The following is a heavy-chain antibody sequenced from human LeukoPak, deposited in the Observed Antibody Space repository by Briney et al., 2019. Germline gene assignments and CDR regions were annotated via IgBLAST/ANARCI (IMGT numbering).Heavy chain of an antibody. J-gene: IGHJ4*02. D-gene: IGHD2/OR15-2a*01. CDR3: YEGYFEPFDH. CDR1: GVSVSTSH. CDR2: LSYTGKT. Sequence: SETLSLTCNVSGVSVSTSHWNWIRQRPGKGLEWIGCLSYTGKTDYNPSLKSRVSISLVSSTHHFSLKLTSVTAADPAVYYCYEGYFEPFDHWGQGILVTVSS. V-gene: IGHV4-59*02.